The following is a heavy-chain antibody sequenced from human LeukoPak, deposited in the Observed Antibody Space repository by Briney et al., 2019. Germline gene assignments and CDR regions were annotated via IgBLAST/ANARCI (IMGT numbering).Heavy chain of an antibody. D-gene: IGHD4-23*01. J-gene: IGHJ4*02. CDR3: ARFSQTVVTASE. CDR1: GYTFTSYG. Sequence: ASVNVSCKASGYTFTSYGISWVRQAPGQGLEWMGWISAYNGNTNYAQKLQGRVTMTTDTSTSTAYMELRSLRSDDTAVYYCARFSQTVVTASEWGQGTLVTVSS. CDR2: ISAYNGNT. V-gene: IGHV1-18*01.